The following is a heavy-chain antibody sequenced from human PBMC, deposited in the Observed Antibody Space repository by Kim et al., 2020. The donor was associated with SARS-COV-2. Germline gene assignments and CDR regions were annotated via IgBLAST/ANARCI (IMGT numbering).Heavy chain of an antibody. Sequence: NSTPAFQGHVTLSADKSISTAYLQWSSLKASDTAMYYCARSGDYGGAFDIWGQGTMVTVSS. J-gene: IGHJ3*02. CDR3: ARSGDYGGAFDI. D-gene: IGHD4-17*01. V-gene: IGHV5-10-1*01.